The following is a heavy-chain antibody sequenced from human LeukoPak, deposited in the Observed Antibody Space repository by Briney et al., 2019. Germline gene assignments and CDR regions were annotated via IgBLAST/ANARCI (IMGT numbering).Heavy chain of an antibody. D-gene: IGHD3-22*01. CDR1: GYTFTSYY. V-gene: IGHV1-46*01. Sequence: GASVKVSCKASGYTFTSYYMHWVRQAPGQGLEWMGIINPSGGSTSYAQKFQGRVTMTRDTSTSTVYMELSSLRSEDTAVYYCARGLFLDYYDSSGYYNEDYWGQGTLVTVSS. CDR2: INPSGGST. J-gene: IGHJ4*02. CDR3: ARGLFLDYYDSSGYYNEDY.